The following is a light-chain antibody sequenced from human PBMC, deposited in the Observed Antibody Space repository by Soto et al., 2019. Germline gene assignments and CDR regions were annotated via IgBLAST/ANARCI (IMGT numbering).Light chain of an antibody. V-gene: IGLV1-44*01. Sequence: QSVLTQPPSASGTPGQRVTISCSGSNSNIGSNTVNWYQQLPGTAPKLLIYYDNLRPSGVPDRLSGSKSGTSASLAISRLQSDEEAPYCWGPWLLSHSGLVFGTGTQLTVL. J-gene: IGLJ1*01. CDR2: YDN. CDR1: NSNIGSNT. CDR3: GPWLLSHSGLV.